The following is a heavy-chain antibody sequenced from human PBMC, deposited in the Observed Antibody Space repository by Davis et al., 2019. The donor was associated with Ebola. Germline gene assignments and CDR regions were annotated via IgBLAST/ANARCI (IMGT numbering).Heavy chain of an antibody. D-gene: IGHD2-2*01. J-gene: IGHJ4*02. CDR3: TSGASCPH. CDR2: IDEDGTYT. CDR1: GITFRNLW. V-gene: IGHV3-7*03. Sequence: PGGPLRLPCEASGITFRNLWMSWVRQAPGKGLEWVALIDEDGTYTFHADSVRGRFSISRDNAENSLYLQMNSLRGEDTAVYYCTSGASCPHWGQGTLVTVSS.